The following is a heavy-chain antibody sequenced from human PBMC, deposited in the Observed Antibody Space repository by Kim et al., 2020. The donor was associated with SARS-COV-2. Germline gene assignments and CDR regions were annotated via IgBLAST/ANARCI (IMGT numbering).Heavy chain of an antibody. CDR2: IWNDGSNK. V-gene: IGHV3-33*01. CDR3: AREEQQLEGNWFDP. Sequence: GGSLRLSCAASGFTFSSYGMHWVRQAPGKGLEWVAVIWNDGSNKYYADSVKGRFTISRDNSKNTLYLQMNSLRAEDTAVYYCAREEQQLEGNWFDPWGQGPLFPVSS. J-gene: IGHJ5*02. D-gene: IGHD6-13*01. CDR1: GFTFSSYG.